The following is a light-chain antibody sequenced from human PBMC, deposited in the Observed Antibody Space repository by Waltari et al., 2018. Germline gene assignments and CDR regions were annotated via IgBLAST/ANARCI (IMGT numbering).Light chain of an antibody. CDR3: QQRSNWLYT. CDR2: GAF. Sequence: EIVLTQFPATLSLSPGERATLACRASQSVGSSLAWFQQTPGRAPRLLIYGAFNRVTGTPARFTGSGSGTDFTLAISSLEPEDFAVYYCQQRSNWLYTFGQGTKLEIK. J-gene: IGKJ2*01. CDR1: QSVGSS. V-gene: IGKV3-11*01.